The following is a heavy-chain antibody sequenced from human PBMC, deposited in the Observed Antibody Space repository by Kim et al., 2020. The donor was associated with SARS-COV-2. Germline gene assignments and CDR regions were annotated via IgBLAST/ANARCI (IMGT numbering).Heavy chain of an antibody. V-gene: IGHV1-18*01. CDR2: ISAYTGDT. CDR1: GYSFTSFG. J-gene: IGHJ5*02. D-gene: IGHD3-10*01. Sequence: ASVKVSCKASGYSFTSFGVTWVRQAPGQGLEWMGWISAYTGDTKYAQGIKGRVTLTTDTSSATAYMELRSLRSDDTAVYYCARDSNGSGTYYEGWFDPWG. CDR3: ARDSNGSGTYYEGWFDP.